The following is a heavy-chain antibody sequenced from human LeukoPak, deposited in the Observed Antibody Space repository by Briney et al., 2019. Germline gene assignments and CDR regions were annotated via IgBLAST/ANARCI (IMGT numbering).Heavy chain of an antibody. J-gene: IGHJ3*02. V-gene: IGHV3-64*01. CDR3: ARALTFYYSDAFDI. D-gene: IGHD3-22*01. Sequence: GGSLRLSCAASGFTFSNYAMHWVRQAPGKGLEYVSTISSNGGSTYHANSVKGRFTISRDNSKNTLYLQMGSLRAEDMAVYYCARALTFYYSDAFDIWGQGTMVTVSS. CDR2: ISSNGGST. CDR1: GFTFSNYA.